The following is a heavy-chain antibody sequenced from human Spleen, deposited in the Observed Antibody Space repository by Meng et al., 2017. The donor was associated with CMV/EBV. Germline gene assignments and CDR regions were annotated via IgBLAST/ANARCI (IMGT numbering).Heavy chain of an antibody. V-gene: IGHV3-23*01. J-gene: IGHJ4*02. CDR2: ISGSGDST. Sequence: GESLKISCAASRFTFSSYAMSWVRQAPGKGPERISVISGSGDSTYYADSVKGRFTISRDNSKNTLYLQMNSLRVEDTAVYYCAKERYGSGGYYYENWGQGTLVTVSS. CDR3: AKERYGSGGYYYEN. CDR1: RFTFSSYA. D-gene: IGHD3-22*01.